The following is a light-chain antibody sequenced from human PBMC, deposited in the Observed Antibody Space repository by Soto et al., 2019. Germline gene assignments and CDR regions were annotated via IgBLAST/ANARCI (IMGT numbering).Light chain of an antibody. Sequence: DLQMTQSPSTLSASVGDRVTITCRASQGIKNWLAGYQLKPGKAPKLLIYDASTLQSGVPSSFSGSGSGTEFTRTFSSLQPDDFATYYCQRYATYSPTFGQGTKVDIK. CDR1: QGIKNW. CDR3: QRYATYSPT. J-gene: IGKJ1*01. V-gene: IGKV1-5*01. CDR2: DAS.